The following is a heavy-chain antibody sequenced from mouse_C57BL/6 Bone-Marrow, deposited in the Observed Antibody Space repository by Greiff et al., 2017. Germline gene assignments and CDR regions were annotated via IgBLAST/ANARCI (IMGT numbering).Heavy chain of an antibody. V-gene: IGHV1-9*01. J-gene: IGHJ2*01. Sequence: QVQLQQSGAELMQPGASVKLSCKATGYTFTGYWIEWVKQRPGHGLEWIGEILPGSGSTNDNEKFKGKATFTADKSSNTAYMQLSSLTTEDSAIYYCAREGYDGYSYWGQGTTLTVSS. CDR3: AREGYDGYSY. D-gene: IGHD2-3*01. CDR1: GYTFTGYW. CDR2: ILPGSGST.